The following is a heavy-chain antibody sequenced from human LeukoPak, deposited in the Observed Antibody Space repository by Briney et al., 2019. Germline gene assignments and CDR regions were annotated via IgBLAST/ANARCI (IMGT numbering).Heavy chain of an antibody. J-gene: IGHJ4*02. D-gene: IGHD5-12*01. CDR3: ARGPSGYHNT. Sequence: GGSLRLSCAASAFTFSRYGMHWVRQAPGKGLEWLAFIRYDGSNKYYADSVKGRFTITRDNSKNTLYLQMNSLRAEDTAVYYCARGPSGYHNTGGQGTLVTVSS. CDR1: AFTFSRYG. V-gene: IGHV3-30*02. CDR2: IRYDGSNK.